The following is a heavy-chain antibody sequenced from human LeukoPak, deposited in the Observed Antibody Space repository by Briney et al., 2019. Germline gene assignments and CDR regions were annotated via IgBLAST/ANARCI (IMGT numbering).Heavy chain of an antibody. Sequence: GESLKISCKGSGYSFTTYWIAWVRQMPGKGLEWMGIIYPEDSDTRYSPSFQGQVTISADKSITTAYLHWSSLKASDTAMYYCARHHYYDILTGAGRPDYWGQGTLVTVSS. J-gene: IGHJ4*02. D-gene: IGHD3-9*01. V-gene: IGHV5-51*01. CDR2: IYPEDSDT. CDR1: GYSFTTYW. CDR3: ARHHYYDILTGAGRPDY.